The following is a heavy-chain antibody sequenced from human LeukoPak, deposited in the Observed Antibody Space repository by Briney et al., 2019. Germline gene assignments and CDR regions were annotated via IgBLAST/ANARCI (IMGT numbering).Heavy chain of an antibody. CDR3: AKGVEQRYYYYYMDV. V-gene: IGHV3-30*02. Sequence: GGSLRLSCVASGFTFSSYGMHWVRQAPGKGLEWVAFIRYDGSNKYYADSVKGRFTISRDNSKNTLYLQMNSLRAEDTAVYYCAKGVEQRYYYYYMDVWGKGTTVTVSS. CDR2: IRYDGSNK. J-gene: IGHJ6*03. CDR1: GFTFSSYG. D-gene: IGHD6-25*01.